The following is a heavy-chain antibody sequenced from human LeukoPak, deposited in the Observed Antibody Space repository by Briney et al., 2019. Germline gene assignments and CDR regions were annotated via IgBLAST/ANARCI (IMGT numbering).Heavy chain of an antibody. J-gene: IGHJ4*02. Sequence: PGGSLRLSCAASGFTFSSYSMNWVRQAPGKGLEWVSSISSSSSYIYYADSVKGRFTISRDNAKNSLYLQMSSLRDEDTAFYYCARGKDYSDFYFDYWGQGTLVTVSS. CDR2: ISSSSSYI. V-gene: IGHV3-21*04. CDR3: ARGKDYSDFYFDY. CDR1: GFTFSSYS. D-gene: IGHD4-11*01.